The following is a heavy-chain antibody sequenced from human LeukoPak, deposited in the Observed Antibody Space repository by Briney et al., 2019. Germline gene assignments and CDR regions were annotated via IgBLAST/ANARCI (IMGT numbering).Heavy chain of an antibody. CDR3: AGTYYYDSSGYYHYSL. J-gene: IGHJ4*02. V-gene: IGHV4-59*01. D-gene: IGHD3-22*01. CDR2: IYYSGST. CDR1: GCSISSYY. Sequence: SETLSLTCTVSGCSISSYYWSWIRQPPAKGREWIGYIYYSGSTNYNPSLKSRVTISVDTSKNQFSLKLSSVTAADTAVYYCAGTYYYDSSGYYHYSLWGQGTLVTVSS.